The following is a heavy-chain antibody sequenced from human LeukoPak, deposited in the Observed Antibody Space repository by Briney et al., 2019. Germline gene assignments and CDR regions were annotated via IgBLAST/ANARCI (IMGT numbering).Heavy chain of an antibody. CDR3: ARVGTGVDY. CDR2: IYSSGST. D-gene: IGHD3/OR15-3a*01. Sequence: PSETLSLTCTVSGGSISSGGFYWNWIRQHPGKGLEWIGYIYSSGSTYYNPSIKSRLTISGDTSKNQFSLKLSSVTAADTAVYYCARVGTGVDYWGQGILVTVTS. J-gene: IGHJ4*02. CDR1: GGSISSGGFY. V-gene: IGHV4-31*03.